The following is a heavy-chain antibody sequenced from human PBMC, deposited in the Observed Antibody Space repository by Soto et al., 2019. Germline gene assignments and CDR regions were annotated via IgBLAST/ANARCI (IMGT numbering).Heavy chain of an antibody. CDR3: ASLFPWSGYVGY. CDR2: IYHSGTT. D-gene: IGHD5-12*01. J-gene: IGHJ4*02. Sequence: SETLSLTCAVSGASISSAYFWSWSRQPPGKGLEWIGSIYHSGTTYYNPSFNRRVTISVDTSKNKFSLKLSSVTAADTAVYYCASLFPWSGYVGYWGQGTLVTVSS. CDR1: GASISSAYF. V-gene: IGHV4-38-2*01.